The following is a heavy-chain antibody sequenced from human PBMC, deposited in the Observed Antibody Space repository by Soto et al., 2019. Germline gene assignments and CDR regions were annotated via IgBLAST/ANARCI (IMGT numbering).Heavy chain of an antibody. CDR3: ARGVYGSGNYYTGPSAFDI. Sequence: QVQLEQSGAEVKKPGSSVKISCKASGGTLSDHGVSWLRQAPGQGLEWVGGTIPVFNTAKYAPKFQGRVTIAEDKSTNIAYMELGSLRSDDTAFYYCARGVYGSGNYYTGPSAFDICGQGTLVIVSS. D-gene: IGHD3-10*01. CDR2: TIPVFNTA. J-gene: IGHJ3*02. V-gene: IGHV1-69*06. CDR1: GGTLSDHG.